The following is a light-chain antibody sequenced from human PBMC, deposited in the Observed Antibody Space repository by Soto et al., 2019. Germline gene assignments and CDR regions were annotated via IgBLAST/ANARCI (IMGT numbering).Light chain of an antibody. CDR2: KVS. J-gene: IGKJ1*01. CDR1: QSLLSSNGNTY. V-gene: IGKV2-30*01. Sequence: DVVVTQSPLSLPVTLGQPASISCRSSQSLLSSNGNTYLNWFQQRPGQSPRRLIYKVSNRDSGVPDRFSGSGSCTDFILKISRVEAEDVGIYYCMQGSHWPPWTFGQGTKVEIK. CDR3: MQGSHWPPWT.